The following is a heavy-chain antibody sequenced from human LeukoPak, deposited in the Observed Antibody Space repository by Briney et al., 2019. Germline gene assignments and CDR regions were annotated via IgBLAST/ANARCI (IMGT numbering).Heavy chain of an antibody. CDR2: ISWNSGSI. CDR1: GFTFDDYA. D-gene: IGHD3-3*01. V-gene: IGHV3-9*01. J-gene: IGHJ6*02. CDR3: AKDMYYDFWSGYYTGNNYYYGMDV. Sequence: SLILSCAASGFTFDDYAMHWVRQAPGKGLEWVSGISWNSGSICYADSVKGRFTISRDNAKNSLYLQMNSLRAEDTALYYCAKDMYYDFWSGYYTGNNYYYGMDVWGQGTTVTVSS.